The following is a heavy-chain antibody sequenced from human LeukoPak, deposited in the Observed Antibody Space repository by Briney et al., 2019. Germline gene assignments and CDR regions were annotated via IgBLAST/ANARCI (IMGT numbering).Heavy chain of an antibody. CDR1: EGTFSSYA. CDR2: IIPIFGTA. V-gene: IGHV1-69*05. CDR3: ARGALYYFDY. J-gene: IGHJ4*02. Sequence: GASVKVSCKASEGTFSSYAISWVRQAPGQGLEWMGGIIPIFGTANYAQKFQGRVTITRDTSASTAYMELSSLRSEDMAVYYCARGALYYFDYWGQGTLVTVSS.